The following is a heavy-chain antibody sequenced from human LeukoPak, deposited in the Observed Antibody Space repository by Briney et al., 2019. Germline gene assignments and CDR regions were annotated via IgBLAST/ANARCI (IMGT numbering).Heavy chain of an antibody. J-gene: IGHJ1*01. D-gene: IGHD2-2*01. CDR1: GYSFTSYY. CDR3: AREGHCSSTSCFDD. Sequence: ASVKVSCKASGYSFTSYYIRWVRQAPGQGLECMGIINPSSGSTSYAQKLQGRVTTTRDTTTSTVYMDLSSLRSEDTAVYYIAREGHCSSTSCFDDWGQGTLVTLPS. CDR2: INPSSGST. V-gene: IGHV1-46*01.